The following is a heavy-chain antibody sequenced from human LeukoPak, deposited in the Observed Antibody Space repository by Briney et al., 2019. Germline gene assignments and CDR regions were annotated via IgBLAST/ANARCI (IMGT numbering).Heavy chain of an antibody. V-gene: IGHV3-49*04. CDR1: GFTFGDYA. CDR3: AKDLSNGDYWDS. Sequence: GGSLRLSCTASGFTFGDYAMSWVRQAPGKGLEWVGFIRSKAYGGTTEYAASVKGRFTISRDDSKSIAYLQMNSLRAEDTAVYYCAKDLSNGDYWDSWGQGTLVTVSS. CDR2: IRSKAYGGTT. J-gene: IGHJ4*02. D-gene: IGHD4-17*01.